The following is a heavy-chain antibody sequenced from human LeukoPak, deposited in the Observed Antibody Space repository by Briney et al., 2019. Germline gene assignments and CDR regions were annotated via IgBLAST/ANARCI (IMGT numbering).Heavy chain of an antibody. D-gene: IGHD3-10*01. CDR3: ARFPGLLWFGELLDAFDI. CDR1: GYTFTGYY. Sequence: ASVKVSCKASGYTFTGYYMHWVRQAPGQGLEWMGWINPNSGGTNYAQKFQGRVTMTRDTSISTAYMELSRLRSDDTAVYYCARFPGLLWFGELLDAFDIWGQGTMVTVSS. V-gene: IGHV1-2*02. CDR2: INPNSGGT. J-gene: IGHJ3*02.